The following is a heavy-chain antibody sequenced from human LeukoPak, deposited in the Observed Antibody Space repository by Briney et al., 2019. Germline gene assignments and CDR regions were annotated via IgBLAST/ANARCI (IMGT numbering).Heavy chain of an antibody. Sequence: PSETLSLTCTVSGGSISTSNYYWSWIRQPPGKGLEWIGYIYSSGSTNYNPSLKSRVTMSVDTSKNQFSLKVSSVTAADTAVYYCARVFDSGSQAYFYYMDVWGKGTTVTVSS. CDR2: IYSSGST. D-gene: IGHD3-10*01. V-gene: IGHV4-61*01. CDR1: GGSISTSNYY. J-gene: IGHJ6*03. CDR3: ARVFDSGSQAYFYYMDV.